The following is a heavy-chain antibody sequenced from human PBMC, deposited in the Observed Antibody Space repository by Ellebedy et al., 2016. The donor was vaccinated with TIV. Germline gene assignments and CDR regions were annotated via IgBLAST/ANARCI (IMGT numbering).Heavy chain of an antibody. D-gene: IGHD6-19*01. CDR2: ISHDGSSQ. Sequence: PGGSLRLSCAASGLTFSSHAMSWVRQAPGKGLEWVAVISHDGSSQYYADSVKGRFTVSRDKSMTTVYLEMNSMRAEDTALYYCARDLDKSSGWYGGAAYWGQGTQVTVSS. J-gene: IGHJ4*02. CDR1: GLTFSSHA. CDR3: ARDLDKSSGWYGGAAY. V-gene: IGHV3-30-3*01.